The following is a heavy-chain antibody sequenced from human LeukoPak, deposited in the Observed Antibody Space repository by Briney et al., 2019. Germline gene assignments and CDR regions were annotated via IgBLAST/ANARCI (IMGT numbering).Heavy chain of an antibody. CDR1: GFFFTTYS. CDR3: ARGYSDYIWGSYYFDS. CDR2: ISSSGSDI. J-gene: IGHJ4*02. V-gene: IGHV3-21*01. Sequence: GGSLRLSCAASGFFFTTYSMNWVCQAPGKGLEWVSSISSSGSDIYHADSLKGRFTISRDNAKNSLYPQMNSLRAEDTAVYFCARGYSDYIWGSYYFDSWGQGALVTVSS. D-gene: IGHD3-16*01.